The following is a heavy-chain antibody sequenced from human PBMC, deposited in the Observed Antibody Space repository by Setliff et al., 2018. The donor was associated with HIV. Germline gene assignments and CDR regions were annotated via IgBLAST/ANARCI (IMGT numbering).Heavy chain of an antibody. CDR2: NIPAFGTA. D-gene: IGHD6-19*01. Sequence: SVKVSCKTSGATFSSYAVSWVRQAPGQGLEWMGGNIPAFGTANYAQKFQGRVTISTDESTSTAYMEMSGLRSEDTSVYFCARDGLLVAGLRFDYWGQGTLVTVSS. V-gene: IGHV1-69*05. CDR1: GATFSSYA. CDR3: ARDGLLVAGLRFDY. J-gene: IGHJ4*01.